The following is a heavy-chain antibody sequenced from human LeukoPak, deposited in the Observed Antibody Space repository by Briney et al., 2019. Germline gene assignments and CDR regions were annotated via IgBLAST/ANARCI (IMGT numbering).Heavy chain of an antibody. CDR1: GYSFTSYW. CDR3: ARRSSYNWFDP. CDR2: IYPADSDT. Sequence: PGESLKISCKGSGYSFTSYWIGWVRQMPGKGLEWMGIIYPADSDTRYSPSFQGQVTTSADKSVSIVYLQWSSLKASDTAMYYCARRSSYNWFDPWGQGTLVTVSS. D-gene: IGHD6-19*01. J-gene: IGHJ5*02. V-gene: IGHV5-51*01.